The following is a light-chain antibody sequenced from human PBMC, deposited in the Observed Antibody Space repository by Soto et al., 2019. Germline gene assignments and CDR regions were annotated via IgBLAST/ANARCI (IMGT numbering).Light chain of an antibody. CDR3: SSFARGDNPHVL. J-gene: IGLJ2*01. V-gene: IGLV2-8*01. CDR2: EVT. Sequence: QSALTQPPSASGSPGQSVTISCTGTSSDVAGSDSVSWYQQHPGKAPKLIIYEVTKRPAGVPDCFSGSKSGNKASLTVSGLQADDEFYYYCSSFARGDNPHVLFGGGTKVTVL. CDR1: SSDVAGSDS.